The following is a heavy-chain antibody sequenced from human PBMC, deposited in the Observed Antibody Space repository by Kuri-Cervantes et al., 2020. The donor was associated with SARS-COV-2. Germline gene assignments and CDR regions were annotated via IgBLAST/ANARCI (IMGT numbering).Heavy chain of an antibody. CDR1: GFKFSRTD. CDR2: ISHDGKNK. CDR3: AKDRVGVQDF. Sequence: GGSLRLSCAASGFKFSRTDMHWVRQAPGKGLEWVAVISHDGKNKKCIASGKGRFTISRDNSQNTLYLHMKSLRSEDTAMYYCAKDRVGVQDFWGQGALVTVSS. V-gene: IGHV3-30*18. D-gene: IGHD2-21*01. J-gene: IGHJ4*02.